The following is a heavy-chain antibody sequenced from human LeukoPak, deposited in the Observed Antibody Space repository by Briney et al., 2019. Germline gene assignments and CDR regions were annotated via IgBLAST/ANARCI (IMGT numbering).Heavy chain of an antibody. D-gene: IGHD1-26*01. V-gene: IGHV3-21*01. CDR2: ISSGSSYI. CDR3: ARVGGGSYSSDF. J-gene: IGHJ4*02. CDR1: GFTFSTYT. Sequence: GGSLRLSCAASGFTFSTYTMNWVRQAPGKGLEWVSSISSGSSYIYYADSVKGRFTISRDNANNSLYLQMNSQRADDTAVYYCARVGGGSYSSDFWGQGTLVTVSS.